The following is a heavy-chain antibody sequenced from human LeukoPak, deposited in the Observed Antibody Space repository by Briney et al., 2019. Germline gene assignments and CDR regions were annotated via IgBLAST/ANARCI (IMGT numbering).Heavy chain of an antibody. Sequence: ASVKVSCKASGYTFTGYYMHWVRQAPGQGLEWMGWINPNSGDTNYAQKFQGRVTMTRDTSISTAYMELSRLTSDDTAVYYCGRLGGSGDYGTVDYWGQGTLVTVSS. V-gene: IGHV1-2*02. CDR2: INPNSGDT. CDR1: GYTFTGYY. D-gene: IGHD4-17*01. J-gene: IGHJ4*02. CDR3: GRLGGSGDYGTVDY.